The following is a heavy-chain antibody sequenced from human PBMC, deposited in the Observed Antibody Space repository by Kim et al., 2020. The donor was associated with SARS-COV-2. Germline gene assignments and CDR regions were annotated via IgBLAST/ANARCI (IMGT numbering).Heavy chain of an antibody. CDR1: GGSIINVNW. V-gene: IGHV4-4*02. CDR3: AGNFDY. J-gene: IGHJ4*02. Sequence: SETLSLTCAVSGGSIINVNWWSWVRQPPGRGLEWIAEISHSGSTNYNPSLKSRVTISVDKSKNQFSLNLTSVTAADTAVYYCAGNFDYWGQGTLVTVSS. CDR2: ISHSGST.